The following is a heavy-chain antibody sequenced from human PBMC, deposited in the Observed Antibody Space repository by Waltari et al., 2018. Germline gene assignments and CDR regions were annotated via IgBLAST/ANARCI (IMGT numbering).Heavy chain of an antibody. J-gene: IGHJ1*01. D-gene: IGHD4-17*01. CDR1: GGSVSSNYN. Sequence: QLQLQESGPRLVKPSESLSLTCTVSGGSVSSNYNGGCIRQTPGKGLEWMGNMQYRGSTFYTPSLKSRVTISLDTSKNQFSLRLSSVGAADTAVYFCGRIAFGDEGGYFQHWGQGTLVTVSS. V-gene: IGHV4-39*01. CDR2: MQYRGST. CDR3: GRIAFGDEGGYFQH.